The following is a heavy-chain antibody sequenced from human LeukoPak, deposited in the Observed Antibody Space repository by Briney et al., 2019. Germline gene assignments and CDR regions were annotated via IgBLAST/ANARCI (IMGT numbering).Heavy chain of an antibody. CDR3: ARSYIPKYCSSTSCYDFWDY. V-gene: IGHV4-61*01. CDR1: GGSISSSSYY. D-gene: IGHD2-2*01. CDR2: IYYSGST. J-gene: IGHJ4*02. Sequence: SETLSLTCTVSGGSISSSSYYWSWIRQPPGKGLEWIGYIYYSGSTNYNPSLKSRVTISVDTSKNQFSLKLSSVTAADTAVYYCARSYIPKYCSSTSCYDFWDYWGQGTLVTVSS.